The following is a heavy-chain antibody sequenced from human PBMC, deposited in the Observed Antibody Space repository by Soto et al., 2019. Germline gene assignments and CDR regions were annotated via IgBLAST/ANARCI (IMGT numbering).Heavy chain of an antibody. D-gene: IGHD1-20*01. CDR1: GFNVGAFA. J-gene: IGHJ4*02. CDR3: TRETVAGITGLDY. Sequence: PGGSLRLSCAASGFNVGAFAVNWVRQAPGKGLEWVSGISVSDAFIYYADSVRGRFSISRDASENILYLQMNSLRVDDTALYYCTRETVAGITGLDYWGPGTLVTV. V-gene: IGHV3-23*01. CDR2: ISVSDAFI.